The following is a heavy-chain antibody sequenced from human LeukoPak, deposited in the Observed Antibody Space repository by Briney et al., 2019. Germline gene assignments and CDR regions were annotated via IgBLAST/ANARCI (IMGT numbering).Heavy chain of an antibody. D-gene: IGHD5-18*01. CDR3: ARGRTAMVHYYYYYYMDV. CDR1: GYTFTSYG. Sequence: GASVKVSCKASGYTFTSYGISWVRQAPGQGLEWMGWINPNSGGTNYAQKFQGRVTMTRDTSISTAYMELSRLRSDDTAVYYCARGRTAMVHYYYYYYMDVWGKGTTVTVSS. V-gene: IGHV1-2*02. CDR2: INPNSGGT. J-gene: IGHJ6*03.